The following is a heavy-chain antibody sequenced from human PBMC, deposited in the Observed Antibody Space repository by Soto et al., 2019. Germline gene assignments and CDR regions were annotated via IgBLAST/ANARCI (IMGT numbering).Heavy chain of an antibody. J-gene: IGHJ4*02. CDR3: ARRHTSSWYYFDY. D-gene: IGHD6-13*01. V-gene: IGHV3-66*04. CDR2: IYSGGDT. CDR1: GFTVSSNY. Sequence: EVQVVESGGGLVQPGGSLRLSCAVSGFTVSSNYMSWVRQAPGKGLEWVSVIYSGGDTYYADSVKGRFTISRDDSKNTLDLQMNSLRVEDTAVYYCARRHTSSWYYFDYWGQGTLVTVSS.